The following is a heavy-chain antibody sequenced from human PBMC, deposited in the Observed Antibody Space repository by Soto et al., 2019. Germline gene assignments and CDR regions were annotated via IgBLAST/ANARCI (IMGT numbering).Heavy chain of an antibody. D-gene: IGHD3-16*01. J-gene: IGHJ6*01. CDR3: ARVPLFFGLAGFAW. CDR2: ISGFSAGSAST. Sequence: EVQLLESGGGLVQPGGSLRLSCAASGFTFNSYAMHWVRQAPGKGLEWVSGISGFSAGSASTYFADSVKGRFIIYRDNSQNTLYLRVNNLRAEDTALAFCARVPLFFGLAGFAWWGPGT. V-gene: IGHV3-23*01. CDR1: GFTFNSYA.